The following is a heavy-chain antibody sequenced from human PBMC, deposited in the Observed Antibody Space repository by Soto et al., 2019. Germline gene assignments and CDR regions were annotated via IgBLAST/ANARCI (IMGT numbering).Heavy chain of an antibody. Sequence: ASVKVSCKASGYTFTSYGISWVRQAPGQGLEWMGWISAYNGNTNYAQKLQGRVTMTTDTSTSTAYMELRSLRSDDTAVYYCARVPSPYYDFWSGYYYYYYYGMDVWGQGTTVTVSS. V-gene: IGHV1-18*04. CDR3: ARVPSPYYDFWSGYYYYYYYGMDV. CDR1: GYTFTSYG. CDR2: ISAYNGNT. J-gene: IGHJ6*02. D-gene: IGHD3-3*01.